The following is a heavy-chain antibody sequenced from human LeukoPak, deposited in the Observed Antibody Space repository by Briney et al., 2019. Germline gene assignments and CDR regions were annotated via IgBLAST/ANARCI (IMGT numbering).Heavy chain of an antibody. CDR3: ARAGRDVGYYDILTGPPRGAFDI. CDR2: IYYSGST. J-gene: IGHJ3*02. CDR1: GGSISSSSYY. V-gene: IGHV4-39*07. Sequence: PSETLSLTCTVSGGSISSSSYYWGWIRQPPGKGLEWIGSIYYSGSTYYNPSLKSRVTISVDTSKNQFSLKLSSVTAADTAVYYCARAGRDVGYYDILTGPPRGAFDIWGQGTMVTVSS. D-gene: IGHD3-9*01.